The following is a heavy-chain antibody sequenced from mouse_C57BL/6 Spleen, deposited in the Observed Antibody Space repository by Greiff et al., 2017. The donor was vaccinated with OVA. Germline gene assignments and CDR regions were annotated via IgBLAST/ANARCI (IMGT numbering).Heavy chain of an antibody. Sequence: QVQLKQSGAELVKPGASVKLSCKASGYTFTSYWMHWVKQRPGQGLEWIGMIHPNSGSTNYNEKFKSKATLTVDKSSSTAYMQLSSLTSEDSAVYYCARNPITTVVADYAMDYWGQGTSVTVSS. CDR3: ARNPITTVVADYAMDY. V-gene: IGHV1-64*01. CDR1: GYTFTSYW. CDR2: IHPNSGST. J-gene: IGHJ4*01. D-gene: IGHD1-1*01.